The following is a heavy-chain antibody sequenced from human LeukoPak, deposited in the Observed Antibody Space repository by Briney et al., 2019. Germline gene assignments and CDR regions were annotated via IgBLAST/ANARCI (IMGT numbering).Heavy chain of an antibody. V-gene: IGHV3-66*01. CDR2: LYSGGST. CDR1: GVTVSSNS. Sequence: PGGSLRLSCAASGVTVSSNSMSWVRQAPGKGLEWISVLYSGGSTYYAASVRGRFTISRDNSKNTLYLQMSRLTVEDTAVYFCASPNNHSGNYWLGCWGQGTLVTVSP. D-gene: IGHD1-26*01. J-gene: IGHJ4*02. CDR3: ASPNNHSGNYWLGC.